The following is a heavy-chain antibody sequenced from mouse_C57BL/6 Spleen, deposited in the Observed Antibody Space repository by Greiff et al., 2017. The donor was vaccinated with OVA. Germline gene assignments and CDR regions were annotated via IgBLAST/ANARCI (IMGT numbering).Heavy chain of an antibody. CDR2: IYPGSGNT. CDR1: GYTFTDYY. D-gene: IGHD1-1*02. CDR3: ARGVATPLCDY. Sequence: VQLQQSGAELVRPGASVKLSCKASGYTFTDYYINWVKQRPGQGLEWIARIYPGSGNTYYNEKFKGKATLTAEKSSSTAYMQLSSLTSEDSAVYFCARGVATPLCDYWGQGTTLTVSS. J-gene: IGHJ2*01. V-gene: IGHV1-76*01.